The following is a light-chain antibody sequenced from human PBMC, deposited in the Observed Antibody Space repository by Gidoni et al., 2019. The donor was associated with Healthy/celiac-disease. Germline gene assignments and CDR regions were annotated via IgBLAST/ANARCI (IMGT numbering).Light chain of an antibody. J-gene: IGLJ1*01. V-gene: IGLV3-1*01. CDR2: QDS. CDR1: KLGDKY. CDR3: QAWDSSTGV. Sequence: SYELTPPPSVSVSPGQTASITCSGDKLGDKYACWYQQKTGQSPVLVLYQDSKRHSGIPERFSGSNSGNTATLTISGTQAMDEADYYCQAWDSSTGVFGTGTKVTVL.